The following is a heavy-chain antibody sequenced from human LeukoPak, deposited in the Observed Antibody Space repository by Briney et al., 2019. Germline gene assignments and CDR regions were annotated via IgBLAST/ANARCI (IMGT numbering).Heavy chain of an antibody. CDR1: GASIFRSNW. Sequence: SETLSLTCAVSGASIFRSNWWSWVRQPPGKGLEWIGQIFHSGSTSYSPSLKSRVTISLDKSKNQFSLKLSSVTAADTAVYYCARRAAAAGTEDYWGQGTLVTVSS. CDR2: IFHSGST. CDR3: ARRAAAAGTEDY. D-gene: IGHD6-13*01. V-gene: IGHV4-4*02. J-gene: IGHJ4*02.